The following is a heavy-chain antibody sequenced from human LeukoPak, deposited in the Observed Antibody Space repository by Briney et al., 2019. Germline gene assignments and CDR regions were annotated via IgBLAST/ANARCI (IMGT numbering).Heavy chain of an antibody. D-gene: IGHD6-13*01. CDR3: ARVAAASYDYYMDV. CDR2: ISTRNGRT. V-gene: IGHV1-18*01. CDR1: GYILSSYG. Sequence: ASVKVSCKTSGYILSSYGISWVRQAPGQGLEWVGWISTRNGRTNYAQKFQARVTLTTDTSTSTAYMDLRTLRSDDTAVYYCARVAAASYDYYMDVWGRGTTVTVSS. J-gene: IGHJ6*03.